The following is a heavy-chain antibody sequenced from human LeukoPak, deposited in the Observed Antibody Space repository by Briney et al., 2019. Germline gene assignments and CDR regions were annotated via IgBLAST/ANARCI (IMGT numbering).Heavy chain of an antibody. Sequence: PGGSLRLSCAASGFTFSSYAMHWVRQAPDKGLEWVAVISYDGSNKYYADSVKGRFTISRDNSKNTLYLQINSLRAEDTAVYYCARDAPPYYYDSSGYLGYWGQGTLVTVSS. CDR2: ISYDGSNK. CDR3: ARDAPPYYYDSSGYLGY. D-gene: IGHD3-22*01. CDR1: GFTFSSYA. V-gene: IGHV3-30-3*01. J-gene: IGHJ4*02.